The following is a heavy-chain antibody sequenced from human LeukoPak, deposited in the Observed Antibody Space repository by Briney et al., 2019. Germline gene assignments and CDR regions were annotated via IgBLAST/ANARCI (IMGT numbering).Heavy chain of an antibody. CDR1: GFTFNTAW. V-gene: IGHV3-74*01. D-gene: IGHD3-10*01. Sequence: GGSLRLSCAASGFTFNTAWMHWVRQVPGKGLVWVSRIYSDGTAPRYAEFVKGRFTISRDNAKNTLYLQMNSLTIDDTAVYYYATDSGHCFFYWGQGTKVTVSA. CDR3: ATDSGHCFFY. J-gene: IGHJ4*03. CDR2: IYSDGTAP.